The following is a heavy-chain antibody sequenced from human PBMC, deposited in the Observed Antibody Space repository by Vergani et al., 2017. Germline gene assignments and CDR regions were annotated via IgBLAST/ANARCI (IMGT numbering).Heavy chain of an antibody. D-gene: IGHD5-24*01. CDR1: GFAFSRYA. V-gene: IGHV3-23*01. J-gene: IGHJ3*02. CDR2: LTASGSGI. Sequence: EVQLLESGGRLVQPGGSLRLSCVASGFAFSRYAMSWVRQAPGKGLEWVSGLTASGSGISYADSVRGRFTISRDHSKNTLFLQMDSLRAEDTAVYYCARDHRDYNNYPGTFDIWGQGSMVTVSS. CDR3: ARDHRDYNNYPGTFDI.